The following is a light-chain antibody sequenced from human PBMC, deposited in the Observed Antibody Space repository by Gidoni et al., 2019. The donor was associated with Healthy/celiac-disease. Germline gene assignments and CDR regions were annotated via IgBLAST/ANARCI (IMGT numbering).Light chain of an antibody. Sequence: DLPVTPSPSTLSASVGDRVTITCRASQSISSWLAWYQQKPGKAPKLLIYKASSLESGVPSRFSGSGSGTEFTLTISSLQPDDFATYYCQQYNSYSPLTFGQGTKVEIK. V-gene: IGKV1-5*03. J-gene: IGKJ1*01. CDR2: KAS. CDR3: QQYNSYSPLT. CDR1: QSISSW.